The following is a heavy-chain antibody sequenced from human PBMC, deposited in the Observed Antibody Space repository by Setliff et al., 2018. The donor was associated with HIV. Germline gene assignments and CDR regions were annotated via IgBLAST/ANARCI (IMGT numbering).Heavy chain of an antibody. Sequence: SVKVSCKASRSTFNSHTINWVRQAPGQGLDWMGRIIPILGVANYAQRFQGKVTITADKSTSTAYMELRSLRSDDTAVYYCASRSYGSSDYYYSMDVWGKGTTVTVSS. CDR2: IIPILGVA. V-gene: IGHV1-69*02. CDR1: RSTFNSHT. D-gene: IGHD5-18*01. CDR3: ASRSYGSSDYYYSMDV. J-gene: IGHJ6*03.